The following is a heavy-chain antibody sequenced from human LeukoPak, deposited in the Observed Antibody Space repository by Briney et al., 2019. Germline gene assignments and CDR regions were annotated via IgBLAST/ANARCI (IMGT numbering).Heavy chain of an antibody. J-gene: IGHJ6*03. V-gene: IGHV1-2*02. CDR2: INPNSGGT. CDR3: ARTRRSGSHYSLYYYYYYMDV. Sequence: ASVKVSCKASGYTFTGYYMHWVRQAPGQGLEWMGWINPNSGGTNYAQKFQGRVTMTRDTSISTAYMELSRLRSDDTAVYYCARTRRSGSHYSLYYYYYYMDVWGKGTTVTVSS. D-gene: IGHD1-26*01. CDR1: GYTFTGYY.